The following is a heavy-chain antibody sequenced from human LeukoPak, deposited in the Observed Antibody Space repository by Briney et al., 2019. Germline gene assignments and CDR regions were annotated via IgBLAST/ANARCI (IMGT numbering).Heavy chain of an antibody. CDR1: GXTFSEYS. V-gene: IGHV3-64*01. CDR2: ISTNGGST. D-gene: IGHD3-10*01. Sequence: PGGSLRLSCAASGXTFSEYSMHWVPQAPGKGLEYVSAISTNGGSTYYANSVKGRFTISRDDPKNTLDLQMGSLRPEDMAVYYCARGFRYYGSGIDYWGQGILVTVSS. J-gene: IGHJ4*02. CDR3: ARGFRYYGSGIDY.